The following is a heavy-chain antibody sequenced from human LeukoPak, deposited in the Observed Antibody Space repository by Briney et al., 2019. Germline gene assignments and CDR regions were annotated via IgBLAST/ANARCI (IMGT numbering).Heavy chain of an antibody. CDR2: IKQDGSEK. J-gene: IGHJ5*02. CDR3: AGDTGLRLRGYKGYNWFDP. Sequence: GGSLSLSCAASGFTFSSYWMSWVRQAPGKGLEWVANIKQDGSEKYYVDSVKGRFTISRDNAKSSLYLQMNSLRAEDTAVYYCAGDTGLRLRGYKGYNWFDPWGQGTLVTVSS. D-gene: IGHD5-12*01. CDR1: GFTFSSYW. V-gene: IGHV3-7*01.